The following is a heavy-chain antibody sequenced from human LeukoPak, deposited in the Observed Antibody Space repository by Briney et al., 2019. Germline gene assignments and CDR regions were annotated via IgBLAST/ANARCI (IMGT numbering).Heavy chain of an antibody. CDR3: AREGRGVTNYYDSSGYVGG. J-gene: IGHJ4*02. Sequence: GGSLRLSWAASGFTFSSYWMSWVRQAPGKGLEWVANIKQDGSEKYYVDSVKGRFTISRDNAKNSLYLQMNSLRAEDTAVYYCAREGRGVTNYYDSSGYVGGWGQGTLVTVSS. V-gene: IGHV3-7*01. CDR2: IKQDGSEK. CDR1: GFTFSSYW. D-gene: IGHD3-22*01.